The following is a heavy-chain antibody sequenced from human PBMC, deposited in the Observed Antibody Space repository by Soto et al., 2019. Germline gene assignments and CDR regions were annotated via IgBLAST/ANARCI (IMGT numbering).Heavy chain of an antibody. V-gene: IGHV3-30*03. J-gene: IGHJ6*02. CDR3: ARPVFYRRLRFLGASYYHYGMDV. Sequence: PGGSLRLSCASSRFTFSSYGMHWFRQAPGKGLEWVAVISYDGSNKYYSESGKGRFTISRNNSKKKLYLQINSLTAENTNMNKYARPVFYRRLRFLGASYYHYGMDVWAQ. CDR2: ISYDGSNK. CDR1: RFTFSSYG. D-gene: IGHD3-3*01.